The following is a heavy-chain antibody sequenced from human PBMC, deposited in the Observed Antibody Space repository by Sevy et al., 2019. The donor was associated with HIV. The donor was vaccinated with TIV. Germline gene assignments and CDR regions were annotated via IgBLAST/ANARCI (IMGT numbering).Heavy chain of an antibody. J-gene: IGHJ4*02. CDR2: ISYDGSNK. Sequence: GGSLRLSCAASGFTFSSYGMHWVRQAPGKGLEWVAVISYDGSNKYYADSVKGRFTISRDNSKNTRYLQMNSLRAEDTAVYYCAKPIGIAAAGTFDYWGQGTLVTVSS. D-gene: IGHD6-13*01. CDR3: AKPIGIAAAGTFDY. CDR1: GFTFSSYG. V-gene: IGHV3-30*18.